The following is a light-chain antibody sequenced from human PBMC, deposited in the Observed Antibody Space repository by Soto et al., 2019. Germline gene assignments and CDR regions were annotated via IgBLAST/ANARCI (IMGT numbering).Light chain of an antibody. V-gene: IGKV3-20*01. Sequence: EIVLTQSPGTLYLSPGERATLSCRASQSVSSSYLAWYQQKPGQAPRLLIYGTSSRATGSPDRFSGSGSGTVFTLTISRLEPEDFAVYYCQQYGSSPYTFGHGTKVEIK. CDR2: GTS. CDR1: QSVSSSY. CDR3: QQYGSSPYT. J-gene: IGKJ2*01.